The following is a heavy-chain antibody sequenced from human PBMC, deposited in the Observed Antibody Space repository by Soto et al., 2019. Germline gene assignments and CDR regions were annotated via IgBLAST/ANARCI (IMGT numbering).Heavy chain of an antibody. V-gene: IGHV4-34*01. CDR3: ASGYGRNFDY. J-gene: IGHJ4*02. CDR2: INHSGST. D-gene: IGHD3-10*01. Sequence: QVQLQQWGAGLLKPSETLSLTCAVSGGSFSGYYWSWIRQPTGKGLEWIGEINHSGSTNYNPSLKSRVTISVDTSKNQFSLKLSAVTAADTAVYYCASGYGRNFDYWGQGNLVTVSS. CDR1: GGSFSGYY.